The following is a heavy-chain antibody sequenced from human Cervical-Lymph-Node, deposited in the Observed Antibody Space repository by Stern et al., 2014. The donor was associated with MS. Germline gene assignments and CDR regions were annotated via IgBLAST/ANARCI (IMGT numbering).Heavy chain of an antibody. V-gene: IGHV2-5*02. J-gene: IGHJ4*02. Sequence: QVTLKESGPTLVKPTQTVTLTCTLSGFSVATAGVGVGWIRQPPGKALEWLALIYWDADKLYNPSLKNRLTIIKDTSKNQVVLTMTNVDPVDTATYYCAHSRVKYCRGGTCYSSLFDYWGQGTLVTVSS. CDR2: IYWDADK. CDR3: AHSRVKYCRGGTCYSSLFDY. CDR1: GFSVATAGVG. D-gene: IGHD2-15*01.